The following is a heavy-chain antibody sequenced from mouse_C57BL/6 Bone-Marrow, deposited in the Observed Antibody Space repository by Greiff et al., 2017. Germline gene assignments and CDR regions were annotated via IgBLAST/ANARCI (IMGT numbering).Heavy chain of an antibody. D-gene: IGHD1-1*01. V-gene: IGHV1-85*01. CDR3: ARSPITTVAYFDY. CDR1: GYTFTSYD. CDR2: IYPRDGST. Sequence: QVQLKESGPELVKPGASVKLSCKASGYTFTSYDINWVKQRPGQGLEWIGWIYPRDGSTTYNEKFKGKATLTVDTSSSAAYMELHSLTSEDSAVYFCARSPITTVAYFDYWGQGTTLTVSS. J-gene: IGHJ2*01.